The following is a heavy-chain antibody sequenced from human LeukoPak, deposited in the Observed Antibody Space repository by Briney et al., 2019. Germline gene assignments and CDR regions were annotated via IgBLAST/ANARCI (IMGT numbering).Heavy chain of an antibody. CDR3: ARLLGHCSGGSCYPHFFDY. D-gene: IGHD2-15*01. V-gene: IGHV4-38-2*02. J-gene: IGHJ4*02. Sequence: SETLSLTCTVSGYSISSGYYWGWIRQPPGKGLEWIGRIYHSGSTFYNPSLKSRVTIPVDTSKNQFSLQLTSVTAADTAVYYCARLLGHCSGGSCYPHFFDYWGQGTLVTVSS. CDR1: GYSISSGYY. CDR2: IYHSGST.